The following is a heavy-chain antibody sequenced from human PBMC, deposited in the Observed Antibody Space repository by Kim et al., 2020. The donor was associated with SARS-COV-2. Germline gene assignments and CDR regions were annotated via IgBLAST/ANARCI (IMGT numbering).Heavy chain of an antibody. CDR1: GFTFSSYA. CDR2: ISYDGSNK. J-gene: IGHJ4*02. V-gene: IGHV3-30*04. Sequence: GGSLRLSCAASGFTFSSYAMHWVRQAPGKGLEWVAVISYDGSNKYYADSVKGRFTISRDNSKNTLYLQMNSLRAEDTAVYYCARDSTPSIAAVMHYWGQGTLVTVSS. D-gene: IGHD6-13*01. CDR3: ARDSTPSIAAVMHY.